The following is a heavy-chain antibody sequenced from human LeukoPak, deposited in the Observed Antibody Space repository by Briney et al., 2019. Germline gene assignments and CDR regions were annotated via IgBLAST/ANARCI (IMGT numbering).Heavy chain of an antibody. J-gene: IGHJ6*03. V-gene: IGHV1-69*13. CDR2: IIPIFGTA. D-gene: IGHD1-26*01. CDR3: ARARVGALYYYNYMDV. CDR1: GGTFSSYA. Sequence: SVKVSCKASGGTFSSYAISWVRQAPGQGLEWMGGIIPIFGTANYAQKFQGRVTITADESTSTAYMELSSLRSEDTAVYYCARARVGALYYYNYMDVWGKGTTVTVSS.